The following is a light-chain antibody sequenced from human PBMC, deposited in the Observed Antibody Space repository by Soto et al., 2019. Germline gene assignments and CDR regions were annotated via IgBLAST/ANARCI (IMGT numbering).Light chain of an antibody. J-gene: IGLJ1*01. V-gene: IGLV2-14*03. CDR1: SSDVGAFNY. Sequence: QSVLTQPASVSGSPGQAITISCSGTSSDVGAFNYVSWYQQHPGKAPKLMIYDVSNRPSGVSNRFSGSKSGNTASLTISGLRAEDEADYSCSSYAGSSNVFGTGTKVTVL. CDR2: DVS. CDR3: SSYAGSSNV.